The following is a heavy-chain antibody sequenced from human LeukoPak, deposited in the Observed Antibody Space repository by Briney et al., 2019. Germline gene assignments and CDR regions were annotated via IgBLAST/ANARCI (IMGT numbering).Heavy chain of an antibody. V-gene: IGHV3-30*18. J-gene: IGHJ4*02. CDR3: AKDSKVGAADYYFDY. Sequence: PGGSLRRSCAASGFTFSSYAMHWVRQAPGRGLEWVAVIASDGRDKHCTDSVKGRFTISRDNSKNTLYLQMNSLRAEDTAVYFCAKDSKVGAADYYFDYWGQGTLVTVSS. CDR1: GFTFSSYA. D-gene: IGHD6-13*01. CDR2: IASDGRDK.